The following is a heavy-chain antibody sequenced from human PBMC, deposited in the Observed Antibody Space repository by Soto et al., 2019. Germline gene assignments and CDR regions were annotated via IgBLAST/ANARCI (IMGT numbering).Heavy chain of an antibody. CDR2: IKHDGSIT. CDR3: TTKDWFES. Sequence: GGSLRLSCLVSGFTFSGHWMHWVRQAPGKGLVWVSRIKHDGSITSYAGSVKGRFTVSRDSAKNTLYLQMNSLRAEDTAMYYCTTKDWFESWGQGTPVTVSS. V-gene: IGHV3-74*01. J-gene: IGHJ5*01. CDR1: GFTFSGHW.